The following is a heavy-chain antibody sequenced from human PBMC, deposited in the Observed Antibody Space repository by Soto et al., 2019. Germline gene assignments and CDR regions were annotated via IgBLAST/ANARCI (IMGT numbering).Heavy chain of an antibody. CDR1: GGSISSSSYY. D-gene: IGHD3-10*01. CDR2: IYYSGST. V-gene: IGHV4-39*01. CDR3: ARHLNYYYGSGSYPNFDY. Sequence: PSETLSLTCTVSGGSISSSSYYWGWIRQPPGKGLEWIGSIYYSGSTYYNPSLKSRVTISVDTSKNQFSLKLSSVTAADTAVYYCARHLNYYYGSGSYPNFDYWGQGTLVTVSS. J-gene: IGHJ4*02.